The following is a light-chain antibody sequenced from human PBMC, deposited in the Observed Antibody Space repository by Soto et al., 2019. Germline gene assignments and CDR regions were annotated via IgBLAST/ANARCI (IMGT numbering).Light chain of an antibody. V-gene: IGKV4-1*01. Sequence: DIVMTQSPDSLAMSLGERATINCKSSQSVLYSSNNKNYLAWYQQKPGQPPKLLIYWASTRESGVPDRFSGSGSGTDFTLTISSLQAEDVAVYYCQQHYSTPPNTFGQGTKVEIK. CDR2: WAS. CDR1: QSVLYSSNNKNY. J-gene: IGKJ2*01. CDR3: QQHYSTPPNT.